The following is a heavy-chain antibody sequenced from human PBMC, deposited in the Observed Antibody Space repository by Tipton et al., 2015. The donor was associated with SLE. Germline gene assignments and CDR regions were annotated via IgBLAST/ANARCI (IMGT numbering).Heavy chain of an antibody. CDR1: GDSISDSNW. CDR3: ARERQGYGSEPFFDY. CDR2: VYHSGST. J-gene: IGHJ4*02. D-gene: IGHD3-10*01. V-gene: IGHV4-4*02. Sequence: TLSLTCAVSGDSISDSNWWTWVRQPPGKGLEWIGEVYHSGSTNYNPSLKSRLTISLDKSKNQSSLRLRSVTAADTAVYYCARERQGYGSEPFFDYWGQGTLVTVSS.